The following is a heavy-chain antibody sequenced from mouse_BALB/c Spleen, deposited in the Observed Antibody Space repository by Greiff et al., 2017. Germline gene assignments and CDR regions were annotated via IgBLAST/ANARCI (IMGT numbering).Heavy chain of an antibody. V-gene: IGHV5-4*02. CDR3: ARDPYNGDYAMDY. CDR2: ISDGGSYT. J-gene: IGHJ4*01. CDR1: GFTFSDYY. Sequence: EVKLVESGGGLVKPGGSLKLSCAASGFTFSDYYMYWVRQTPEKRLEWVATISDGGSYTYYPDSVKGRFTISRDNAKNNLYLQMSSLKSEDTAMYYCARDPYNGDYAMDYWGQGTSVTVSS. D-gene: IGHD2-10*01.